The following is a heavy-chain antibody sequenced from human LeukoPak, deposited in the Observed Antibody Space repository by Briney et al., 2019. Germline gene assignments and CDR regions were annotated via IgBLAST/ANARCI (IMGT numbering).Heavy chain of an antibody. D-gene: IGHD3-9*01. Sequence: GGSLRLSCAASGSTFSSYSMNWVRQAPGKGLEWVSYISSSSSTIYYADSVKGRFTISRDNAKNSLYLQMNSLRAEDTAVYYCAREGDRYFDWSQPGDFDYWGQGTLVTVSS. CDR2: ISSSSSTI. J-gene: IGHJ4*02. CDR3: AREGDRYFDWSQPGDFDY. CDR1: GSTFSSYS. V-gene: IGHV3-48*01.